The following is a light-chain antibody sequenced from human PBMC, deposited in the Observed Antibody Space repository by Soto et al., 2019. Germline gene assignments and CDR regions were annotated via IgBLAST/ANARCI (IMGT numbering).Light chain of an antibody. Sequence: EIVLTQSPATLSLSPGERATLSCRASQSVSSYLAWYQQKPGQAPRLLIYDASNRATGIPSRFSGSGSGTDFTLTISSLEPEDFAVYYCQQRVNWPPWTCGQGTKVDI. J-gene: IGKJ1*01. V-gene: IGKV3-11*01. CDR3: QQRVNWPPWT. CDR2: DAS. CDR1: QSVSSY.